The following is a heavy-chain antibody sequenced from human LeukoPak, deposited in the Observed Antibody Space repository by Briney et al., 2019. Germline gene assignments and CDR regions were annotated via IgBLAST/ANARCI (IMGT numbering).Heavy chain of an antibody. Sequence: PSETLSLTCTVSGYSISSGYYWGWIRQPPGKGLEWIGSIYHSGSTYYNPSLKSRVTISVDTSKNQFSLKLSSVTAADTAVYYCARLRYSYGLFDYWGQGTLVTVSS. D-gene: IGHD5-18*01. J-gene: IGHJ4*02. CDR2: IYHSGST. V-gene: IGHV4-38-2*02. CDR3: ARLRYSYGLFDY. CDR1: GYSISSGYY.